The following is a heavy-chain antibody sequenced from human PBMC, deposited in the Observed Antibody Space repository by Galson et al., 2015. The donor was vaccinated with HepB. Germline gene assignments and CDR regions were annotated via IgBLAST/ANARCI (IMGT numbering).Heavy chain of an antibody. CDR3: TLWFGPGGDTFDM. J-gene: IGHJ3*02. CDR2: ISDDGSNK. D-gene: IGHD3-10*01. Sequence: SLRLSCAASGFTFSRYAMYWVRQAPGKGLEWVAVISDDGSNKSYADSVKGRLTISRDNSKNTLYVQMNSLRAEDTALYYCTLWFGPGGDTFDMWGQGTMVTVSS. CDR1: GFTFSRYA. V-gene: IGHV3-30*04.